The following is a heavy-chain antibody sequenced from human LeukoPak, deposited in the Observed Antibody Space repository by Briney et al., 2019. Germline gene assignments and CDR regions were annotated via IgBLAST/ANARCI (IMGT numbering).Heavy chain of an antibody. D-gene: IGHD5-18*01. CDR2: INPSGGST. CDR3: ARDVGTAMRPDYYYMDV. J-gene: IGHJ6*03. V-gene: IGHV1-46*01. Sequence: ASVKVSCKASGYTFTSYYMHWVRQAPGQGLEWMGIINPSGGSTSYAQKFQGRVTMTRDMSTSTVYMELSSLRSEDTAVYYCARDVGTAMRPDYYYMDVWGKGTTVTISS. CDR1: GYTFTSYY.